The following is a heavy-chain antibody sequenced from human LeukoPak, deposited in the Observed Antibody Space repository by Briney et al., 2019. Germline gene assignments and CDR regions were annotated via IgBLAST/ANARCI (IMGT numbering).Heavy chain of an antibody. V-gene: IGHV3-74*01. J-gene: IGHJ4*02. CDR1: EFTFSSHW. Sequence: GGSLRLSCGASEFTFSSHWMYWVRRAPGEGLVWVSRTSGDGSSTIYADSVKGRFAISIDNSKNTLYLQMNSLRAEDTAVYYCAKGRNGRGGIDYWGPGNLVTVSS. D-gene: IGHD3-10*01. CDR3: AKGRNGRGGIDY. CDR2: TSGDGSST.